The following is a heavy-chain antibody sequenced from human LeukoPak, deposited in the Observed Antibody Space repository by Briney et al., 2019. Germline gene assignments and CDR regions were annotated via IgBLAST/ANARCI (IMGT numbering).Heavy chain of an antibody. D-gene: IGHD3-10*01. J-gene: IGHJ4*02. Sequence: KSGGSLRLSCAASGFTFSSYSMNWVRQAPGKGLEWVSSISSSSSYIYYADSVKGRFTISRDNAKNSLYLQMNSLRAEDTAVYYCARDREMVRGVDYWGQGTLVTVSS. CDR2: ISSSSSYI. CDR1: GFTFSSYS. V-gene: IGHV3-21*01. CDR3: ARDREMVRGVDY.